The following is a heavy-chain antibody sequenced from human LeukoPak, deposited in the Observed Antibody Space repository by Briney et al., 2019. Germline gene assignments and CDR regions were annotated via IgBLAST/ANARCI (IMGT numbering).Heavy chain of an antibody. Sequence: SETLSLTCTVSGGSISSSSYYWGWIRQPPGKGLEWIGSIYYSGSTYYNPSLKSRVTISVDTSKNQFSLKLSSVTAVDTAVYYCARVEGEEWPNWFDPWGQGTLVTVSS. V-gene: IGHV4-39*07. CDR1: GGSISSSSYY. CDR3: ARVEGEEWPNWFDP. J-gene: IGHJ5*02. D-gene: IGHD3-3*01. CDR2: IYYSGST.